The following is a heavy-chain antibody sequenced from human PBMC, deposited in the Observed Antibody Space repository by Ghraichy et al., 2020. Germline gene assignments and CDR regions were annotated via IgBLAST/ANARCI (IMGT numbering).Heavy chain of an antibody. CDR1: GGSISSYY. CDR3: ARLSGQDYGDYDDYYYGMDV. J-gene: IGHJ6*02. Sequence: SQTLSLTCTVSGGSISSYYWSWIRQPPGKGLEWIGYIYYSGSTNYNPSLKSRVTISVDTSKNQFSLKLSSVTAADTAVYYCARLSGQDYGDYDDYYYGMDVWGQGTTVTVSS. D-gene: IGHD4-17*01. CDR2: IYYSGST. V-gene: IGHV4-59*08.